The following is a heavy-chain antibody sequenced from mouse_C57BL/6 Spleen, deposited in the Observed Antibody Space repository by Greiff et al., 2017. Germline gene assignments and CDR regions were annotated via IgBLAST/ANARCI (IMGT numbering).Heavy chain of an antibody. V-gene: IGHV1-15*01. D-gene: IGHD1-1*01. J-gene: IGHJ1*03. CDR1: GYTFTDYE. CDR2: IDPETGGT. CDR3: TREHYYGSSPWYFDV. Sequence: VQLQQSGAELVRPGASVTLSCKASGYTFTDYEMHWVKQTPVHGLEWIGAIDPETGGTAYNQKFKGKAILTADKSSSTAYMELRSLTSEDSAVYYCTREHYYGSSPWYFDVWGTGTTVTVSS.